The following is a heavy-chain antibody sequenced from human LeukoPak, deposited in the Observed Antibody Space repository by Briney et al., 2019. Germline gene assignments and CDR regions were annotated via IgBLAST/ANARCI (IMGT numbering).Heavy chain of an antibody. D-gene: IGHD6-19*01. CDR3: ARLEGSGWPYYGMDV. Sequence: PPETLSHTRTGPWGSISRSSYYLGWIRQPPGKGLEWIGSIYYSGSTYDNPSLKSRVTISVDTSKNQFSLKLSSVTAADTAVYYCARLEGSGWPYYGMDVWGQGTTVTVSS. CDR1: WGSISRSSYY. J-gene: IGHJ6*02. CDR2: IYYSGST. V-gene: IGHV4-39*01.